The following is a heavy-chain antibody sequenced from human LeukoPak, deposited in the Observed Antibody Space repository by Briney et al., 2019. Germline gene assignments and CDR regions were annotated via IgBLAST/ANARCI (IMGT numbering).Heavy chain of an antibody. CDR1: GFTFSNYG. Sequence: AGGSLRLSCAGSGFTFSNYGMHWVRQAPGKGLEWVTLISYDGSNKYYADSVKGRFTISRDNSKNTLYLKMNSLRAEDTAVYYCAKAGNAYNLNPFDQWGQGTLVTVSS. D-gene: IGHD1-20*01. CDR3: AKAGNAYNLNPFDQ. J-gene: IGHJ4*02. V-gene: IGHV3-30*18. CDR2: ISYDGSNK.